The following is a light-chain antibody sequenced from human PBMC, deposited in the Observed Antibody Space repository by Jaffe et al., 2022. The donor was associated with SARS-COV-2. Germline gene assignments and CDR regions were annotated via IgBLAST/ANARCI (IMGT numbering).Light chain of an antibody. J-gene: IGKJ2*01. CDR3: QQYDVYPYT. Sequence: DIQMTQSPSTLSTSVGVKVTITCRASQSIDTWLAWYQQRPGKAPELLMHKASILENGVPSRFSGSGSGTEFTLTISSLQPDDFAVYYCQQYDVYPYTFGQGTKLEI. CDR2: KAS. V-gene: IGKV1-5*03. CDR1: QSIDTW.